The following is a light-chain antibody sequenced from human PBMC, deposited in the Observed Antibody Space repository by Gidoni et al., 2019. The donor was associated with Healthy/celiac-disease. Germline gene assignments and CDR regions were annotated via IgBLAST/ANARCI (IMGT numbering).Light chain of an antibody. J-gene: IGKJ4*01. CDR2: AAT. Sequence: DIQLTQAPSFLSASVGDIVTITCRASQCISSYVAWYQQKPGKAPKLLIYAATTLQSGVPSRVSGSGSRAEFTLTISSLQPEYFANYYYQQLSSYPITFGGGTKVEIK. V-gene: IGKV1-9*01. CDR3: QQLSSYPIT. CDR1: QCISSY.